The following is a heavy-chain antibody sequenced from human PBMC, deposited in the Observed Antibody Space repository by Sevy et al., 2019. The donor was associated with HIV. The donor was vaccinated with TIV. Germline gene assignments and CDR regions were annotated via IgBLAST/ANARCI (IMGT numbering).Heavy chain of an antibody. V-gene: IGHV3-72*01. D-gene: IGHD6-13*01. CDR1: GFTFSDHY. CDR2: TRNKADSYTT. CDR3: ATHAGIAAAGRVFDY. J-gene: IGHJ4*02. Sequence: GGSLRLSCVASGFTFSDHYMEWVRQAPGKGLEWVGRTRNKADSYTTEYAASVKGRFTISRDDSKNSLYLQMNSLKTEDTAVYYCATHAGIAAAGRVFDYWGQGSLVTVSS.